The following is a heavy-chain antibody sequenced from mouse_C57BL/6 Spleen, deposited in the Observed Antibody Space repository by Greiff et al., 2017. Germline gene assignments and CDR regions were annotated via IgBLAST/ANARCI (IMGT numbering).Heavy chain of an antibody. CDR1: GYTFTEYT. V-gene: IGHV1-62-2*01. CDR3: ARHEEDLYYGSSYGYFDV. J-gene: IGHJ1*03. D-gene: IGHD1-1*01. Sequence: VQLQQSGAELVKPGASVKLSCKASGYTFTEYTIHWVKQRSGQGLEWIGWFYPGSGSIKYNEKFKDKATLTADKSSSTVYMELSRLTSEDSAVYFCARHEEDLYYGSSYGYFDVWGTGTTVTVSS. CDR2: FYPGSGSI.